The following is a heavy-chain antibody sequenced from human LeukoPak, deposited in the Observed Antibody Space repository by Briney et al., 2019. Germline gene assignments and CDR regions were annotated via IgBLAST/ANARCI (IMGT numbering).Heavy chain of an antibody. CDR1: GGSFSGYY. D-gene: IGHD1-26*01. CDR2: INHSGST. CDR3: ARQIVIVGATFDY. J-gene: IGHJ4*02. Sequence: PSETLSLTCAVYGGSFSGYYWSWIRQPPGKGLEWIGEINHSGSTNYNPSLKSRVTISVDTSKNQFSLKLSSVTAADTAVYYCARQIVIVGATFDYWGQGTLVTVSS. V-gene: IGHV4-34*01.